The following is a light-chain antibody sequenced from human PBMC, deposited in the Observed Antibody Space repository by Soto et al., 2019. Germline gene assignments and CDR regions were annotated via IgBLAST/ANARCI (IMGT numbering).Light chain of an antibody. CDR3: QQYCSSPFT. J-gene: IGKJ3*01. CDR1: QSVSSSY. V-gene: IGKV3-20*01. CDR2: GAS. Sequence: EIVLTQSPGTLSLSPGERATLSCRASQSVSSSYLAWYQQKPGQAPRLLIYGASSRATGIQDRFSGSGSWTDSSLTNSRLEPEDFPVYYCQQYCSSPFTFGPGTKVDIK.